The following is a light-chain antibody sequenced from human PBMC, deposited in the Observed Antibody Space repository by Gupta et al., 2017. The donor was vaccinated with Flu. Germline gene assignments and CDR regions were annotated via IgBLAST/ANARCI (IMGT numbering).Light chain of an antibody. J-gene: IGLJ3*02. CDR3: QSFDSSLRV. CDR1: SSNIGAGYD. CDR2: ANN. Sequence: QSVLTQPPSVSGAPGQRVTISCTGSSSNIGAGYDVHWYQQLPGTAPKLLIYANNNRPSGVPDRFPGSKSGASASLAITGLQADDEADYYCQSFDSSLRVFGGGTKVTVL. V-gene: IGLV1-40*01.